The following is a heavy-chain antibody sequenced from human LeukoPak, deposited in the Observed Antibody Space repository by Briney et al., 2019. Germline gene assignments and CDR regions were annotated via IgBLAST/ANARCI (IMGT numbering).Heavy chain of an antibody. J-gene: IGHJ6*02. CDR3: ARTQPDIVLMVYASHYGMDV. V-gene: IGHV3-66*01. D-gene: IGHD2-8*01. Sequence: GGSLRLSCAASGFTVSSNYMSWVRQAPGKGLEWVSVIYSGGSTYYADSVKGRFTISRDNSKDTLYLRMNSLRAEDTAVYYCARTQPDIVLMVYASHYGMDVWGQGTTVTVSS. CDR2: IYSGGST. CDR1: GFTVSSNY.